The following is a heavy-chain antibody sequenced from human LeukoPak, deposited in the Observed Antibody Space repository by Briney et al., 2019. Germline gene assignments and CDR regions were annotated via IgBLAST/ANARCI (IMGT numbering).Heavy chain of an antibody. CDR1: GYTFTDYY. J-gene: IGHJ4*02. Sequence: GASVKVSCKASGYTFTDYYMHWVRQAPGQGLEWMGWINPNSGGTNYAQKFQGRVTMTRDTSISTAYMELSRLRSDDTAVYYCARDGRRDVWGSYRYLKIDYWGQGTLVTVSS. CDR2: INPNSGGT. CDR3: ARDGRRDVWGSYRYLKIDY. D-gene: IGHD3-16*02. V-gene: IGHV1-2*02.